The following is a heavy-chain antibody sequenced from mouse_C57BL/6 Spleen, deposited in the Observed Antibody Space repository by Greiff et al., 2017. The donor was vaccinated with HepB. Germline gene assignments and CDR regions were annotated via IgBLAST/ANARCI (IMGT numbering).Heavy chain of an antibody. CDR1: GYTFTSYW. J-gene: IGHJ4*01. D-gene: IGHD2-4*01. CDR2: IYPGSGST. CDR3: GCYDYDENYAMDY. V-gene: IGHV1-55*01. Sequence: VQLQQPGAELVKPGASVKMSCKASGYTFTSYWITWVKQRPGQGLEWIGDIYPGSGSTNYNEKFKSKATLTVDTSSSTAYMQLSSLTSEDSAVYYCGCYDYDENYAMDYWGQGTSVTVSS.